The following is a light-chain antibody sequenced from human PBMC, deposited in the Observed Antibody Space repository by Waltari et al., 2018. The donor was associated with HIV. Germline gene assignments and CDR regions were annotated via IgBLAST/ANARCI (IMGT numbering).Light chain of an antibody. J-gene: IGLJ1*01. CDR3: GAGHGSGSKFVYV. CDR2: VGTGGIVG. CDR1: SGYSNYQ. V-gene: IGLV9-49*01. Sequence: QPVLTQPPSASASLGASVTLTCTLSSGYSNYQVDWYQQRPGKGPRFVMRVGTGGIVGSKGDGVPDRFSVSGSGLNRYLNIKNIQEEDESDYHCGAGHGSGSKFVYVFGTGTKVTVL.